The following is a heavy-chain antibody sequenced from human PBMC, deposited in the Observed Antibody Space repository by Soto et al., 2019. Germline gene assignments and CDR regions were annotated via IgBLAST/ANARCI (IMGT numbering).Heavy chain of an antibody. D-gene: IGHD2-15*01. CDR3: ARVGYCSGGSCYWLDP. Sequence: SETLSLTCTVSGGSISSGGYYWSWIRQHPGKGLEWIGYIYYSGSTYYNPSLKSRVTISVDTSKNQFSLKLSSVTAADTAVYYCARVGYCSGGSCYWLDPWGQGTLVTVSS. CDR1: GGSISSGGYY. V-gene: IGHV4-31*03. J-gene: IGHJ5*02. CDR2: IYYSGST.